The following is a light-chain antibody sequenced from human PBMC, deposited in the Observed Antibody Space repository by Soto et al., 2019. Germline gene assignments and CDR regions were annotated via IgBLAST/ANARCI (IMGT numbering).Light chain of an antibody. CDR3: AAWDDSLSGWV. CDR1: SSNIGSSY. CDR2: RNN. Sequence: QAVVTQPPSASGTPGQRVTISFSGSSSNIGSSYVYWYQQLPGTAPKLLIYRNNQRPSGVPDRFSGSKSGTSASLAISGLRAEDEADYYCAAWDDSLSGWVFGGGTKLTVL. J-gene: IGLJ3*02. V-gene: IGLV1-47*01.